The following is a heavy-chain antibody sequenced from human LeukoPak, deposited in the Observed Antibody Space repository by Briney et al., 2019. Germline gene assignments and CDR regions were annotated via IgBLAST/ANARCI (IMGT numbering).Heavy chain of an antibody. V-gene: IGHV5-51*01. Sequence: GESLKISCKGSGYSFKNYWIAWVRQMPGKGLEWMGIIYPGDSNTRYNPSFQGQVTISADKSISTAYLQWSSLKASDTAKYYCARQGFVASYGVDVWSQGTTVTVSS. J-gene: IGHJ6*02. CDR1: GYSFKNYW. CDR3: ARQGFVASYGVDV. CDR2: IYPGDSNT.